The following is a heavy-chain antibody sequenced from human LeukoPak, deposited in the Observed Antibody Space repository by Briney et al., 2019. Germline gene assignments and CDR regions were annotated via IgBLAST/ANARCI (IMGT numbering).Heavy chain of an antibody. D-gene: IGHD3-22*01. Sequence: GGSLRLSCTASGFTFSSYGMHWVRQAPGKGLEWVAVISYDGSNKYYADSVKGRFTISRDNSKNTLYVQMNSLRAEDTAVYYCARLSYYDSSGYMPPIDYWGQGTLVTVSS. V-gene: IGHV3-30*03. J-gene: IGHJ4*02. CDR3: ARLSYYDSSGYMPPIDY. CDR1: GFTFSSYG. CDR2: ISYDGSNK.